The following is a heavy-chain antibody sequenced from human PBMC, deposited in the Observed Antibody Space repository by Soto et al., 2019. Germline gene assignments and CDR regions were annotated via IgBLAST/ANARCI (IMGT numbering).Heavy chain of an antibody. CDR1: GVTFSSYA. CDR2: IIVSGCST. J-gene: IGHJ3*01. CDR3: AKVSGSSGYGGAIHX. V-gene: IGHV3-23*01. Sequence: SRRLSCASSGVTFSSYAMSWVRQAPGKGLEWVSAIIVSGCSTYYADSVKGRLTISRDNSKNTLYLQMNSLRAEDTAVYYCAKVSGSSGYGGAIHXWGQATMVTVS. D-gene: IGHD3-22*01.